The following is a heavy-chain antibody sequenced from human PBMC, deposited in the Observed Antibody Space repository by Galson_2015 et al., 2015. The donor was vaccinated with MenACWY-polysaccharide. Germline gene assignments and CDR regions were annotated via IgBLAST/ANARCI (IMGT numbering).Heavy chain of an antibody. V-gene: IGHV3-48*03. Sequence: SLRLSCAASGFTFSTYEMNWVRQSPEKGLQWIAYISGGGAMIHYADSVKGRFTISRDNAQDSLYLEMNSLTAEDTGLYYCARDRGSYDAYDIWGQGTVVTVSS. CDR3: ARDRGSYDAYDI. CDR1: GFTFSTYE. D-gene: IGHD5-18*01. CDR2: ISGGGAMI. J-gene: IGHJ3*02.